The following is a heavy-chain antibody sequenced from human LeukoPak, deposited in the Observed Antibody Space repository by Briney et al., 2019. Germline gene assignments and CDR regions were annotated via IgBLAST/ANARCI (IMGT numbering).Heavy chain of an antibody. J-gene: IGHJ4*02. CDR1: GFTFSYYA. D-gene: IGHD3-10*01. Sequence: GGSLRLSCAASGFTFSYYAMTWVRQAPGKGLEWISLISGNGGSTYYTDSVKGRFTISRDNSKNTLYLQMNSLRAEDTAVYYCAKDQKMHGDYWGQGTLVTVSS. CDR3: AKDQKMHGDY. V-gene: IGHV3-23*01. CDR2: ISGNGGST.